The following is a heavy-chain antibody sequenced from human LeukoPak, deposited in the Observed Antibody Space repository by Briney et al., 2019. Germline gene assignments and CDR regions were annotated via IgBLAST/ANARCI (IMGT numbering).Heavy chain of an antibody. Sequence: SETLSLTCTVSGGSISSYYWSWIRQPPGKGLKWIGYIYYSGSTNYNPSLKSRVTISVDTSKNQFSLKLSSVTAADTAVYYCARGRSWYDWFDPWGQGTLVTVSS. CDR3: ARGRSWYDWFDP. V-gene: IGHV4-59*01. CDR1: GGSISSYY. CDR2: IYYSGST. J-gene: IGHJ5*02. D-gene: IGHD6-13*01.